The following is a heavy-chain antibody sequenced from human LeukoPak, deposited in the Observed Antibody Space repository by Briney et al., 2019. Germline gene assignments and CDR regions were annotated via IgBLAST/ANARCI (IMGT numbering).Heavy chain of an antibody. V-gene: IGHV4-38-2*02. CDR1: GYSISSGYY. CDR3: ARERGDNYESSGYKDY. Sequence: PSETLSLTCTVSGYSISSGYYWGWTRQPPGKGLEWIGGIYHSGNTYYNPSLGSRVTMSVDTSKNQFSLNLKSVTAADTAVYYCARERGDNYESSGYKDYWGQGTLVTVSS. J-gene: IGHJ4*02. CDR2: IYHSGNT. D-gene: IGHD3-22*01.